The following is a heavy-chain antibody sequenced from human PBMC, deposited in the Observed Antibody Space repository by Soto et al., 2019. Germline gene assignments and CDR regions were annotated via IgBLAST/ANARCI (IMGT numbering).Heavy chain of an antibody. Sequence: EVQLLESGGGLVQPGGSLRLSCAASGFTFSTYWMTWVRQAPGKGLEWVANIKQDGSEKHYVDSVKGRFSISRDNAKNSLYLQMNSLRAEDTAVYYCAREWSDQLEIDYWGQGILVTVSS. D-gene: IGHD2-2*01. J-gene: IGHJ4*02. CDR2: IKQDGSEK. V-gene: IGHV3-7*01. CDR3: AREWSDQLEIDY. CDR1: GFTFSTYW.